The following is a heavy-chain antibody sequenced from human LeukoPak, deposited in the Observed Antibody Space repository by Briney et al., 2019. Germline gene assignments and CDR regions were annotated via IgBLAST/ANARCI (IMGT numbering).Heavy chain of an antibody. Sequence: GGSLRLSCAASGFTFDDYGMSWVRQAPGKGLEWVSGINWNGGSTGYADSVKGRFTISRDNAKNSLYLQMNSLRAEDTALYYLSEVHLWRGTPHRGPGTLVTVFS. CDR2: INWNGGST. CDR1: GFTFDDYG. J-gene: IGHJ1*01. D-gene: IGHD3-3*02. V-gene: IGHV3-20*04. CDR3: SEVHLWRGTPH.